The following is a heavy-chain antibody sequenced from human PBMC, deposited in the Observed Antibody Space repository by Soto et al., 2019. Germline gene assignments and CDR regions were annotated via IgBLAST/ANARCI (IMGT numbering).Heavy chain of an antibody. D-gene: IGHD6-13*01. CDR3: AHFPAAGTPVFDY. Sequence: QITLKESGPTLVKPTQTLTLTCTFSGFSLSTSGVGVGWIRQPPRKAPEWLALIYWDDDKRYSPSVKSRVTINKDTSKNQVVLTVTNMDPVDTATYYCAHFPAAGTPVFDYWGQGTLIIVSS. CDR1: GFSLSTSGVG. J-gene: IGHJ4*02. V-gene: IGHV2-5*02. CDR2: IYWDDDK.